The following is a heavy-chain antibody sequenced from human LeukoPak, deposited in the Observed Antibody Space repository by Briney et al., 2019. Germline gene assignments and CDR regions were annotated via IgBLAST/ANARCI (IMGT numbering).Heavy chain of an antibody. V-gene: IGHV3-30*18. CDR2: ISYDGSNK. CDR1: GFTFSSYG. J-gene: IGHJ4*02. Sequence: PGRSLRLSCAASGFTFSSYGMHWVRQAPGKGVEWVAVISYDGSNKYYADCVKGRFTISRDNSKNTLYLQMNSLRAEDTAVYYCAKDGHIVATSYFDYWGQGTLVTVSS. D-gene: IGHD5-12*01. CDR3: AKDGHIVATSYFDY.